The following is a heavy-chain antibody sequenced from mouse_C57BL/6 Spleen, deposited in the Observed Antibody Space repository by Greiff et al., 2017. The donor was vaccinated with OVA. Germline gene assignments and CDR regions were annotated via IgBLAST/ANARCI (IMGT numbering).Heavy chain of an antibody. Sequence: EVQLVESGAELVKPGASVKLSCTASGFNIKDYYMHWVKQRTEQGLEWIGRIDPEDGETEYAPKFQGKATITADTSSNTAYLQLSSLTSEDTAVYYCAETAAQATFWFAYWGQGTLVTVSA. V-gene: IGHV14-2*01. CDR3: AETAAQATFWFAY. CDR1: GFNIKDYY. J-gene: IGHJ3*01. CDR2: IDPEDGET. D-gene: IGHD3-2*02.